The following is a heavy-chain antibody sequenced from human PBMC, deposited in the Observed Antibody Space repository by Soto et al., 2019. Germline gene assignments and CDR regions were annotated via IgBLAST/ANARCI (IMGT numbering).Heavy chain of an antibody. V-gene: IGHV4-34*01. J-gene: IGHJ3*02. D-gene: IGHD4-17*01. CDR1: GGSFSGYY. CDR3: ALLDYGDYEAGDAFDI. Sequence: QVQLQQWGAGLLKPSETLSLTCAVYGGSFSGYYWSWIRQPPGKGLEWIGEINHSGSTNYNPSLKSRVTIAVDTSKNHFSLRLGSVTAADTAVYYCALLDYGDYEAGDAFDIWGQGTMVTVSS. CDR2: INHSGST.